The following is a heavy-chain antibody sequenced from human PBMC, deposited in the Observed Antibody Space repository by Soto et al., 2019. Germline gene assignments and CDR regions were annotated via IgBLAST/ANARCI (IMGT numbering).Heavy chain of an antibody. CDR1: GGSISSYY. Sequence: QVQLQESGPGLVKPSETLSLTCTVSGGSISSYYWSWIRQPPGKGLEWIGYIYYSGSTNYNPSLNXRXPXXADTSTTPCPPRPSSVPAADTAVYYCARASGSLAYWGQGALVTVSS. CDR2: IYYSGST. V-gene: IGHV4-59*01. J-gene: IGHJ4*02. CDR3: ARASGSLAY. D-gene: IGHD6-19*01.